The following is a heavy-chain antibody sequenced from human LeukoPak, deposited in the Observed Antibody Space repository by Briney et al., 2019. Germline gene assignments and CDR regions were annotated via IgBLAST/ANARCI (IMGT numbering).Heavy chain of an antibody. J-gene: IGHJ4*02. D-gene: IGHD3-10*01. Sequence: GESLQISCKGSGYSCTSYWIGWVRQKPGKGLEWMGIIYPGDSDTRYSPSFQGQVTISADKSISTAYLQWSSLKASDTAMYYCARLHRVNLYYFDYWGQGTLVTVSS. V-gene: IGHV5-51*01. CDR2: IYPGDSDT. CDR3: ARLHRVNLYYFDY. CDR1: GYSCTSYW.